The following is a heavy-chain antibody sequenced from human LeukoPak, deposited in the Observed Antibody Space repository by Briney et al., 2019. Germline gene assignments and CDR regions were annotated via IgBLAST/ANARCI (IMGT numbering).Heavy chain of an antibody. J-gene: IGHJ3*02. CDR2: IYYSGST. Sequence: KTSETLSLTCTVSGGSISSYYWSWIRQPPGKGLEWIGYIYYSGSTNYNPSLKSRVTISVDMSKNQFSLKLSSVTAADTAVYYCASIYGGNSPDAFDIWGQGTMVTVSS. D-gene: IGHD4-23*01. CDR3: ASIYGGNSPDAFDI. CDR1: GGSISSYY. V-gene: IGHV4-59*01.